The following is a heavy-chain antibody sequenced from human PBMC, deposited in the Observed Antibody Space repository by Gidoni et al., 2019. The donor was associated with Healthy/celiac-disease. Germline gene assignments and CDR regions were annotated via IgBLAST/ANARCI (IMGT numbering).Heavy chain of an antibody. CDR1: GFTFSSYS. CDR3: ARDLITIFGVVIIDY. J-gene: IGHJ4*02. Sequence: EVQLVESGGGLVKPGGSMRLSCAASGFTFSSYSMKWVRKAPGKGLEWVSSISSSISYIYYADSVKRRFTISIDNAKNSLYLQMNCLRVDVTAVYYCARDLITIFGVVIIDYWGQGILVTVSS. D-gene: IGHD3-3*01. CDR2: ISSSISYI. V-gene: IGHV3-21*01.